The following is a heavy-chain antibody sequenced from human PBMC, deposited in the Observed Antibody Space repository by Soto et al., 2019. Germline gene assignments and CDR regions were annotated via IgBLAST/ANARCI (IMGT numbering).Heavy chain of an antibody. CDR3: AREYSGYDHMGHYGMDV. CDR1: GFTFSSYS. V-gene: IGHV3-21*01. D-gene: IGHD5-12*01. J-gene: IGHJ6*02. Sequence: EVQLVESGGGLVKPGGSLRLSCAASGFTFSSYSMNWVRQAPGKGLEWVSSISSSSSYIYYADSVKGRFTISRDNAKNSLYLQMNSLRAEDTAVYYCAREYSGYDHMGHYGMDVWGQGTTVTVSS. CDR2: ISSSSSYI.